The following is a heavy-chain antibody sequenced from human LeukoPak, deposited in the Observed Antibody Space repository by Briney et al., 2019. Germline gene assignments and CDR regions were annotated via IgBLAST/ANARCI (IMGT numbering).Heavy chain of an antibody. CDR3: ARRGIAATGNVYFDY. D-gene: IGHD6-13*01. J-gene: IGHJ4*02. V-gene: IGHV4-31*03. Sequence: SETLSLTCTVSGGSISSGGYYWSWIRQHPGKGLEGIGYIYYSGSTYYHPSLKSRVTISVDTSKNQFSLKLSSVTAADTAVYYCARRGIAATGNVYFDYWGEGTLVTVSS. CDR1: GGSISSGGYY. CDR2: IYYSGST.